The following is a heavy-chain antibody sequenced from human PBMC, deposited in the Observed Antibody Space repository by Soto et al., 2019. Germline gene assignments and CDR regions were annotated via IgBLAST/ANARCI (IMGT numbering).Heavy chain of an antibody. Sequence: QVQLVQSGAEVKKPGASVKVSCKASGYTFTSYGISWVRQAPGQGLEWMGWISAYNGNTNYAQKLQGRVTMTTDTPTSTAYMELRSLRSDDTALYYCARGAVDDSSPIPYYYYGMDVWGQGTTVTVSS. V-gene: IGHV1-18*01. CDR1: GYTFTSYG. D-gene: IGHD3-22*01. J-gene: IGHJ6*02. CDR2: ISAYNGNT. CDR3: ARGAVDDSSPIPYYYYGMDV.